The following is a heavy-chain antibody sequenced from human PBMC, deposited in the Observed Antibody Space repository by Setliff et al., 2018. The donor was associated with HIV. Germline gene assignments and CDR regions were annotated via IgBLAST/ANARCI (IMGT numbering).Heavy chain of an antibody. Sequence: ASVKVSCKASGGTFSSYAISWVRQAPGQGLEWMGGIIPIFGTANYAQKFQGRVTITADESTSTAYMELSSLRSEDTAVYYCARPSDTAMVTVGYYYYGMDVWGQGITVTVSS. CDR3: ARPSDTAMVTVGYYYYGMDV. D-gene: IGHD5-18*01. CDR1: GGTFSSYA. CDR2: IIPIFGTA. J-gene: IGHJ6*02. V-gene: IGHV1-69*13.